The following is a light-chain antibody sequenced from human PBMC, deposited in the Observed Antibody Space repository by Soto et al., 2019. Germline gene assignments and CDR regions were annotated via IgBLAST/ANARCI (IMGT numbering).Light chain of an antibody. CDR2: RDS. CDR3: AAWDGSLRALL. J-gene: IGLJ2*01. V-gene: IGLV1-47*01. Sequence: QAVVTQPPSASGTPGQRVTISCSGNSSNIGSNSVYWYQQFPGTAPKLLIYRDSQRPSGVPDRFSGSKSGTSASLAISGLRSEDEADYHCAAWDGSLRALLFGGGTKLTVL. CDR1: SSNIGSNS.